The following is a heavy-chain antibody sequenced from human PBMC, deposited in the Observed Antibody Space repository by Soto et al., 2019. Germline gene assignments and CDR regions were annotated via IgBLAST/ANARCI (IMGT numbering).Heavy chain of an antibody. CDR1: GFTFSSYG. J-gene: IGHJ4*02. V-gene: IGHV3-33*01. Sequence: QVQLVESGGGVVQPGRSLRLSCAASGFTFSSYGMHWVRQAPGKGLEWVAVIWYDGSNKYYADSVKGRFTISRDNSKNTLYLQMNSLSAEDKAVYYCARVARTYYDMLTGYQFDYWGQGTLVTVSS. CDR3: ARVARTYYDMLTGYQFDY. D-gene: IGHD3-9*01. CDR2: IWYDGSNK.